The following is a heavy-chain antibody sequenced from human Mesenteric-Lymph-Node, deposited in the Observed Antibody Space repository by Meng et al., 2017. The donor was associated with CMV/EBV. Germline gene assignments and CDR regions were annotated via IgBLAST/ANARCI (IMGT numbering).Heavy chain of an antibody. J-gene: IGHJ4*02. CDR2: IHYTGTT. Sequence: SETLSLTCTVSGGSISSGHYYWAWIRRPPWRGLEWIGTIHYTGTTYYNPSLESRVTISVDTSENQLSLNLRSVTAADTAAYYCARRTPVGYCTGGTCPDFDYWGQGTLVTVSS. D-gene: IGHD2-8*02. CDR3: ARRTPVGYCTGGTCPDFDY. CDR1: GGSISSGHYY. V-gene: IGHV4-39*01.